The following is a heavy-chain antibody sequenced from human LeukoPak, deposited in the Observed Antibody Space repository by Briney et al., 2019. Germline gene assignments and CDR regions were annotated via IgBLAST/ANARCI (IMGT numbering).Heavy chain of an antibody. J-gene: IGHJ5*02. V-gene: IGHV1-2*02. CDR1: GYTFTGQH. CDR3: ARDGGSSGYPASSSSRLDP. CDR2: INPNSGGT. Sequence: ASVKVSCKASGYTFTGQHMHWVRQAPGQGLEWMRWINPNSGGTKYAQKFQGRVTMTRDTSISTAYMELTSLRSDDTAVYYCARDGGSSGYPASSSSRLDPWGQGTLVTVSS. D-gene: IGHD3-22*01.